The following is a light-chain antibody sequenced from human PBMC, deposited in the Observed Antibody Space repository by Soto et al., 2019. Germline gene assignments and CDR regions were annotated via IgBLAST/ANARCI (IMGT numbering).Light chain of an antibody. CDR2: DAS. J-gene: IGKJ1*01. CDR1: QSVSSSY. V-gene: IGKV3D-20*01. CDR3: QQYGSSLWT. Sequence: DIELTQSPATLSLSPGERATLSGGASQSVSSSYLAWYQQKPGLAPRLIIYDASSRATGIPDRFSGSGSGTDFTLTISRLEPEDVAVYYCQQYGSSLWTLGQGTKVDIK.